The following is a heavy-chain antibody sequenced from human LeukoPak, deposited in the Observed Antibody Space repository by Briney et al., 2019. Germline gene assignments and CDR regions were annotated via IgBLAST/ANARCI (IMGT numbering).Heavy chain of an antibody. Sequence: GGSLRLSCAASGFTFSSYAMSWVRQAPGKGLEWVSAISGSGGSTYYADSVKGRFTISRDNSKNTLYLQMNSLRAEDTAVYYCAKQLRFLNAYPNNWFDPWGQGTLVTVSS. CDR1: GFTFSSYA. J-gene: IGHJ5*02. CDR3: AKQLRFLNAYPNNWFDP. CDR2: ISGSGGST. V-gene: IGHV3-23*01. D-gene: IGHD3-3*01.